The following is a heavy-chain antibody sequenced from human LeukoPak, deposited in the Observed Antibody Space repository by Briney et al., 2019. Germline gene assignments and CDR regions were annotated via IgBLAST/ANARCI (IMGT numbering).Heavy chain of an antibody. V-gene: IGHV1-69*13. CDR1: GGTFSSYA. CDR2: IIPIFGTA. CDR3: ARGPPAWGDPGGYFDY. J-gene: IGHJ4*02. D-gene: IGHD2-21*02. Sequence: ASVKVSCKASGGTFSSYAISWVRQAPGQGLEWMGGIIPIFGTANYAQKFQGRVTITADESTSTAYMELSSLRSEDTAVYYCARGPPAWGDPGGYFDYWGQGTLVTVSS.